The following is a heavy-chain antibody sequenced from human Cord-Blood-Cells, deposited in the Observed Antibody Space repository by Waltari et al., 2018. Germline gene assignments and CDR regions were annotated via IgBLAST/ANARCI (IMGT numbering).Heavy chain of an antibody. CDR1: GYTLTELS. V-gene: IGHV1-24*01. D-gene: IGHD6-13*01. CDR3: ATVPRQLVLEYFQH. CDR2: FDPEDGET. Sequence: QVQLVQSGAEVKKPGASVKVSCKVSGYTLTELSMPWLRLSPGKGLEWMGGFDPEDGETIYAQKFQGRVTMTEDTSTDTAYMELSSLRSEDTAVYYCATVPRQLVLEYFQHWGQGTLVTVSS. J-gene: IGHJ1*01.